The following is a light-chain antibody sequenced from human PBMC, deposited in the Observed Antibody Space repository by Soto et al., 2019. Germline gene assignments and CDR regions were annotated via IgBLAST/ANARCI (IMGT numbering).Light chain of an antibody. J-gene: IGLJ3*02. CDR1: SGDIGAYNY. CDR2: DVN. V-gene: IGLV2-11*01. CDR3: CSYAHTSRV. Sequence: QSALTQPRPVSGSPGQSVTFSCTGTSGDIGAYNYVSWYQFHPGKAPKMIIYDVNKRPSGVPDRFSGSKSGNTASLTISWLQAEDEADYYCCSYAHTSRVFGGGTKVTVL.